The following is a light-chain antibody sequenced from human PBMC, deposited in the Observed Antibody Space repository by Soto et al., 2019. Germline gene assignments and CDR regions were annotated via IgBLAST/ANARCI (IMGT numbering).Light chain of an antibody. V-gene: IGKV1-33*01. CDR3: QQYDDVPLI. Sequence: DIQMTQSPSSLSASVGDRVTITCQASQDISSSLSWYQQKPGKAPKLLIYDASNLETGVPSRFSGSGSGTHFTFTISSLQPEDIATYYCQQYDDVPLIFGGGTKVEIK. CDR2: DAS. CDR1: QDISSS. J-gene: IGKJ4*01.